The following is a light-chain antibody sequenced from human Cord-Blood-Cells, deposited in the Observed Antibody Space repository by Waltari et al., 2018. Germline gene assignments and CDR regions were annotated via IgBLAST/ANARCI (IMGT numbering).Light chain of an antibody. CDR1: SSDVGCYHL. Sequence: QSALTQPASVSGSPAQSITLSCTGTSSDVGCYHLVSWYQQHPGKAPKLMIYEGSKRPSGVSNRFSGSKSGNTASLTISGLQAEDEADYYCCSYAGSSTLVFGGGTKLTVL. V-gene: IGLV2-23*01. CDR2: EGS. CDR3: CSYAGSSTLV. J-gene: IGLJ2*01.